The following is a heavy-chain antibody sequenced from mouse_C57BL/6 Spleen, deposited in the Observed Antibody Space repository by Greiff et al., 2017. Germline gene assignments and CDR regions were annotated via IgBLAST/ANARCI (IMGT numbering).Heavy chain of an antibody. Sequence: VQLQQPGAELVKPGASVKLSCKASGYTFTSYWMQWVKQRPGQGLEWIGEIDPSDSYTNYNQKFKGKATLTVDTSSSTAYMQLSSLTSEDSAVSYSARTGPVDYWGQGTTRTVSS. V-gene: IGHV1-50*01. J-gene: IGHJ2*01. CDR2: IDPSDSYT. CDR1: GYTFTSYW. CDR3: ARTGPVDY.